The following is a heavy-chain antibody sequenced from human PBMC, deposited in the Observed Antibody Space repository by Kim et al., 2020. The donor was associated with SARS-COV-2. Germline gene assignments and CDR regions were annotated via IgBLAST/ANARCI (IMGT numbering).Heavy chain of an antibody. CDR2: ISSNGGST. CDR3: VKDLLELLWFGELWGGFDY. Sequence: GGSLRLSCSASGFTFSSYAMHWVRQAPGKGLEYVSAISSNGGSTYYADSVKGRFTISRDNSKNTLYLQMSSLRAEDTAVYYCVKDLLELLWFGELWGGFDYWGQGTLVTVSS. D-gene: IGHD3-10*01. V-gene: IGHV3-64D*06. CDR1: GFTFSSYA. J-gene: IGHJ4*02.